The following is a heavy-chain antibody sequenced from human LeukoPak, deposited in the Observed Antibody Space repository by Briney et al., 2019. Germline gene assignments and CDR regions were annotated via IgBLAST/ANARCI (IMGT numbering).Heavy chain of an antibody. CDR1: GFTFSTSW. CDR2: INQDGSEK. Sequence: GGSLRLSCEASGFTFSTSWMSWVRQAPGKGLEWVANINQDGSEKYYVDSVKGRFTISRDNAKNSLYLQMNSLRAEDTAVYFCARDLYGSGSYEWDYWGQGTLVTVSS. D-gene: IGHD3-10*01. J-gene: IGHJ4*02. CDR3: ARDLYGSGSYEWDY. V-gene: IGHV3-7*04.